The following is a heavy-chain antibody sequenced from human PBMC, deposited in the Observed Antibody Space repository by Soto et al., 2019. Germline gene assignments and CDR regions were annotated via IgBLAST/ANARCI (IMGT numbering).Heavy chain of an antibody. Sequence: SETLSLTCTVSGGSITSNYWSWIRQPPGKGLEWIGYTFNSGNTNYNPSLKSRVTILVDTSKNQFSLRLNSVTPADTAVYFCAGKSGSYYNSYPFDYWGQGALVTVSS. J-gene: IGHJ4*02. CDR3: AGKSGSYYNSYPFDY. CDR1: GGSITSNY. D-gene: IGHD1-26*01. V-gene: IGHV4-59*12. CDR2: TFNSGNT.